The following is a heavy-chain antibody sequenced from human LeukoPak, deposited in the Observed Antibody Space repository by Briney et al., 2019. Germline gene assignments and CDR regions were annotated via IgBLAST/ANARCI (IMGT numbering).Heavy chain of an antibody. D-gene: IGHD3-22*01. CDR3: ARDSRITMMGDY. J-gene: IGHJ4*02. Sequence: SVKVSCKASGGTFSSYAISWVRQAPGQGLEWMGRIIPILGIANYAQKFQGRVTVTADKSTSTAYMELSSLRSEDTAVYYCARDSRITMMGDYWGQGTLVTVSS. V-gene: IGHV1-69*04. CDR1: GGTFSSYA. CDR2: IIPILGIA.